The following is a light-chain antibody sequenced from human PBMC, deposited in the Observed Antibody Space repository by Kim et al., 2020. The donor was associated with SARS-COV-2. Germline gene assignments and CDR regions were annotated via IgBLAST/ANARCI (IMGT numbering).Light chain of an antibody. CDR3: QSYDSSLSGSVV. CDR1: SSKRGAGYV. CDR2: GNS. J-gene: IGLJ2*01. Sequence: VTHPCTWSSSKRGAGYVGDWHAQVPGAAPKLLLYGNSNRPSGVPDRCSGSKSGTSASLFITGLQAEDEADYYCQSYDSSLSGSVVFGGGTKLTVL. V-gene: IGLV1-40*01.